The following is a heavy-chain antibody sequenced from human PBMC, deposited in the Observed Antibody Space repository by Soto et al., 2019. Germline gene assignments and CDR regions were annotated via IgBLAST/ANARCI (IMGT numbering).Heavy chain of an antibody. CDR1: GGSISSSSNY. Sequence: SETLSLTCTVSGGSISSSSNYWSWIRQHPGKGLEWIGYIYYSGSTYYNPSLKSRVTISVDTSKNQFSLKLSSVTAADTAVYYCARGQVVAAQHWGQGTLVTVS. D-gene: IGHD2-15*01. CDR3: ARGQVVAAQH. V-gene: IGHV4-31*03. CDR2: IYYSGST. J-gene: IGHJ4*02.